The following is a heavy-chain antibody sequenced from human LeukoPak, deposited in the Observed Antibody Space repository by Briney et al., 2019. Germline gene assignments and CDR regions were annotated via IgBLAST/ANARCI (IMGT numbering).Heavy chain of an antibody. Sequence: GSSVKVSCKASGGTFSSYAISWVRQDPGQGLEWMAGIIPIFGTANYAQKFQGRVTITADKSTSTAYMELSSLRSEDTAVYYCASPEGYSYGTFDYWGQGTLVTVSS. D-gene: IGHD5-18*01. CDR3: ASPEGYSYGTFDY. CDR2: IIPIFGTA. J-gene: IGHJ4*02. CDR1: GGTFSSYA. V-gene: IGHV1-69*06.